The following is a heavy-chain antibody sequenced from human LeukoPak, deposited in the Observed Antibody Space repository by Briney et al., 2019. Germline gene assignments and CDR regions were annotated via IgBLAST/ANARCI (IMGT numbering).Heavy chain of an antibody. CDR2: ISYDGSNK. D-gene: IGHD5-12*01. J-gene: IGHJ4*02. Sequence: GGSLRLSCAASGFTFSSYAMHWVRQAPGKGLEWVAVISYDGSNKYYADSVKGRFTISRDNSKNTLYLQMNSLRAEDTAVYYCARASSGYSGYDSSVLDYWGQGTLVTVSS. CDR1: GFTFSSYA. CDR3: ARASSGYSGYDSSVLDY. V-gene: IGHV3-30*04.